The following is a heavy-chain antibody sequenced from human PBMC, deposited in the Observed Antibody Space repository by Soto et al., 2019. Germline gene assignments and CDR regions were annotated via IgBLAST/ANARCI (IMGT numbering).Heavy chain of an antibody. CDR2: ITPYNGNA. J-gene: IGHJ4*02. CDR3: ARARMFSGAHHDY. CDR1: GYTFINFG. Sequence: ASVKVSCKASGYTFINFGINWVRQAPGQGLEWMGWITPYNGNANYPQKHQDRLTITTDTFTNTAYLELRSLRSDDTAVYFCARARMFSGAHHDYWGQGTRVTVSS. D-gene: IGHD1-26*01. V-gene: IGHV1-18*04.